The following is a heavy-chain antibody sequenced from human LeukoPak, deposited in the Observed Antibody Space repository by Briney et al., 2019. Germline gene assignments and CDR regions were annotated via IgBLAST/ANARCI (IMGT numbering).Heavy chain of an antibody. J-gene: IGHJ5*02. CDR1: GSSISSSY. CDR3: ARGSWAPAMTTPPPDFDP. V-gene: IGHV4-59*01. Sequence: SETLSLTCTVSGSSISSSYWSWIRQPPGQGLEWIGYIYYSGSTKYNPSLKSRVTISADTSKNQLSLRLSSVTAADTAVYYCARGSWAPAMTTPPPDFDPWGQGTLVTVSS. CDR2: IYYSGST. D-gene: IGHD4-17*01.